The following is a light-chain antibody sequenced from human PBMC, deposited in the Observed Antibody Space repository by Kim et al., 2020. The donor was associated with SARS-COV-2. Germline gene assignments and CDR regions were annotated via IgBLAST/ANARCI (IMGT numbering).Light chain of an antibody. CDR3: QQYNSYSGT. Sequence: DIQLTQSPSTLSASVGDRVTFTCRASQSISSWLAWYQQKPGRAPKLLIYKTSTLESGVPSRFSGSGSGTEFTLTISSLQPDDIATYYCQQYNSYSGTFGQGTKVYIK. CDR2: KTS. V-gene: IGKV1-5*03. J-gene: IGKJ1*01. CDR1: QSISSW.